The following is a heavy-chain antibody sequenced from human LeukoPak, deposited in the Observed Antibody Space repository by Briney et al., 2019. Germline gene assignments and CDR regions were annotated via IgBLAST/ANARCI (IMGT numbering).Heavy chain of an antibody. V-gene: IGHV4-59*01. CDR3: ARYSGSYGEFDY. J-gene: IGHJ4*02. Sequence: PSETLSFTCTVSGGSISSYYWSWVRQPPGKGLEWIGYIYYSGSTNYNPSLKSRVTISVDTSKNQFSLKLSSVTAADTAVYYCARYSGSYGEFDYWGQGTLVTVSS. D-gene: IGHD1-26*01. CDR2: IYYSGST. CDR1: GGSISSYY.